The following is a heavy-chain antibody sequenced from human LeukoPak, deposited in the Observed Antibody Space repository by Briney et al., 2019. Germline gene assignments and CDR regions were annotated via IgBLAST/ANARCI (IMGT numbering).Heavy chain of an antibody. CDR2: INQDGSEK. V-gene: IGHV3-7*01. CDR3: SGDGRAPGIYFDL. Sequence: GSLRLSCAASGFAFNTYWMNWVRQAPGKGLEWVANINQDGSEKYYVDSVKGRFTISRDNAENSLYLQMNSLRPEDSALYYCSGDGRAPGIYFDLWGQGALVTISS. J-gene: IGHJ4*02. CDR1: GFAFNTYW.